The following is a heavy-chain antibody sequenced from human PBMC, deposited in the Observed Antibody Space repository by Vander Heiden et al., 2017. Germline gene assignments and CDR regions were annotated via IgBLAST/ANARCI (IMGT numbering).Heavy chain of an antibody. CDR2: IWYDGSNK. Sequence: QVQLVASGGGVVQPGRSLRLSCAASGFTFSSYDMHGLRQAPGKGLEWVAIIWYDGSNKYSADSVKGRFTISRDNSKNTLYLQMNSLRAEDTAVYYCARKGGNSGVDYWGQGTLVTVSS. V-gene: IGHV3-33*01. CDR1: GFTFSSYD. J-gene: IGHJ4*02. CDR3: ARKGGNSGVDY. D-gene: IGHD2-21*02.